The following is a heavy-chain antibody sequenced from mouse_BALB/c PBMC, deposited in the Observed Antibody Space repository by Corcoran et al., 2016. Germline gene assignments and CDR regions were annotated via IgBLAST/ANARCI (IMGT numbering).Heavy chain of an antibody. J-gene: IGHJ2*01. V-gene: IGHV14-3*02. D-gene: IGHD2-10*02. CDR1: GFNIKDTY. CDR3: ARKYGKGIYFDY. CDR2: IDPANGNT. Sequence: EVQLQQSGAELVKPGDSVKLYCTASGFNIKDTYMHWVKQRPEQGLEWIGRIDPANGNTKYDPKFQGKATITADTSSNTAYLQLSSLTSEDTAVYYCARKYGKGIYFDYWGQGTTLTVSS.